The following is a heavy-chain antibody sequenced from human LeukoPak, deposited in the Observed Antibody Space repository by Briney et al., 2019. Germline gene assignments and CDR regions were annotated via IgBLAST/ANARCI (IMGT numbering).Heavy chain of an antibody. CDR3: ASLSWVLLWFGEQQPPYGMDV. CDR1: GYTFTTYG. CDR2: ISAYNGNT. V-gene: IGHV1-18*01. D-gene: IGHD3-10*01. Sequence: GASVKVSCKASGYTFTTYGISWVRQAPGQGLEWRGWISAYNGNTNYAQKLPGRVTMTTDTSTSTAYMELRSMRSDDTAVYYCASLSWVLLWFGEQQPPYGMDVWGKGTTVTVSS. J-gene: IGHJ6*04.